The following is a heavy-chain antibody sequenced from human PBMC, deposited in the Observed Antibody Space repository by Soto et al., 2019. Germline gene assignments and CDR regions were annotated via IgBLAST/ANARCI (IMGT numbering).Heavy chain of an antibody. Sequence: QVHLVQSGAEVKKPGASVKVSCKGSGYTFTSYGITWVRQAPGQGVEWMGWISAHNGNTDYAQKRQSRVTVTRDTSTSKAYLELRSPRSDDTAVYYCARGRYGDYWGQGALVTVSS. CDR2: ISAHNGNT. CDR1: GYTFTSYG. J-gene: IGHJ4*02. CDR3: ARGRYGDY. V-gene: IGHV1-18*01. D-gene: IGHD1-1*01.